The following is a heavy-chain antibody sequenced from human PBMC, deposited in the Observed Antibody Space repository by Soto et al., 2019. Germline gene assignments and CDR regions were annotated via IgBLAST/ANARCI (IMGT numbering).Heavy chain of an antibody. D-gene: IGHD3-22*01. J-gene: IGHJ4*02. Sequence: SETLSLTCAVSGGSISSSNWWSWVRQPPGKGLEWIGEIYHSGSTNYNPSLKSRLTISVDKSKNQFSLKLSSVHAADTAVYYCATYYESSGYRFDYWGQGTLVIVSS. CDR1: GGSISSSNW. V-gene: IGHV4-4*02. CDR2: IYHSGST. CDR3: ATYYESSGYRFDY.